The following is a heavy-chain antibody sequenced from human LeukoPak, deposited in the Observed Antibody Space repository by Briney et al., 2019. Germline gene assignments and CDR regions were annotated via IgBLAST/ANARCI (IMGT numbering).Heavy chain of an antibody. V-gene: IGHV3-7*01. CDR3: ARAGSFWHYVY. CDR1: GFTFSGFW. D-gene: IGHD1-7*01. J-gene: IGHJ4*02. Sequence: PGGSLRLSCAASGFTFSGFWMSWVRQTPGMGLEWVANIKQDGSEKYYVDSVKGRFTISRDNAKNSLSLQMNGLRVEDTAVYYCARAGSFWHYVYWGQGTLVTVSS. CDR2: IKQDGSEK.